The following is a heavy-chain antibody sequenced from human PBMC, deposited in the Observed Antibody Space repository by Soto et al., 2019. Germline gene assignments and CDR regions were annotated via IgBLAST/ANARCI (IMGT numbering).Heavy chain of an antibody. CDR1: GFTFSVYY. V-gene: IGHV3-11*06. CDR2: SSNSGTYT. Sequence: GSLRLSCVGSGFTFSVYYMSWVRQAPGKGLEWLSYSSNSGTYTKYAGSVKGRCSISRDNAKNSLHLQINSLRGEDTAVYYCARSCDNYNVLDYWGQGTPVTVSS. D-gene: IGHD3-10*02. J-gene: IGHJ4*02. CDR3: ARSCDNYNVLDY.